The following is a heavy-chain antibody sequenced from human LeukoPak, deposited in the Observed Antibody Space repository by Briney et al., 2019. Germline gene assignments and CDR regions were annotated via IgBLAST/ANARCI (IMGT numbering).Heavy chain of an antibody. V-gene: IGHV3-11*06. J-gene: IGHJ4*02. D-gene: IGHD3-22*01. CDR2: ISGSSSYT. CDR3: AREFSSGLIIDY. Sequence: PGGSLRLSCAASGFTFSDSYMTCVRQAPGKGLEWDSYISGSSSYTNYVDSVKGRFTISRDNAKKSLYLKMNSLRAEDTAVYYCAREFSSGLIIDYLGQGTLVTVSS. CDR1: GFTFSDSY.